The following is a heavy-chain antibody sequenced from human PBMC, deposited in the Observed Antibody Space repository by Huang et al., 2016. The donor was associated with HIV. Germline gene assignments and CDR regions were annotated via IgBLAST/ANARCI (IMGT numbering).Heavy chain of an antibody. V-gene: IGHV3-21*01. CDR1: GFSFGSYN. CDR2: ISVSSNYI. D-gene: IGHD2-21*02. Sequence: QLVESGGGLVRPGGSLRISCATSGFSFGSYNLNWVRQAPGKGLEWFSSISVSSNYIDNADSVKGRFTISRDNVKKSLYLQMHSLRADDMAVYYCARAYCGGDCYPGVTYRNGMDVWGQGTTVTVSS. CDR3: ARAYCGGDCYPGVTYRNGMDV. J-gene: IGHJ6*02.